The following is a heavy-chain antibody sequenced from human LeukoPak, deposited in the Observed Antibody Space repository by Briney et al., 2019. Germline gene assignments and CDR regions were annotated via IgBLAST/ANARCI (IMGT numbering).Heavy chain of an antibody. CDR2: ISSSSSYT. CDR1: GFTFSDYY. V-gene: IGHV3-11*06. CDR3: ARGYGDYVGFDY. Sequence: GGSLRLSCAASGFTFSDYYMSWIRQAPGKGLEWVSYISSSSSYTKYADSVKGRSTLSRDNAKKSLYLQMNSLRVEDTAVYYCARGYGDYVGFDYWGQGTLVTVSS. D-gene: IGHD4-17*01. J-gene: IGHJ4*02.